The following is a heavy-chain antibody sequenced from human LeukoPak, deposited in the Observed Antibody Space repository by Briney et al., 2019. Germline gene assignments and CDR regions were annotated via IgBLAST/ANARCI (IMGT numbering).Heavy chain of an antibody. Sequence: GGSLRLSCAASGFTFTTYYMTWVRQAPGKGLEWLANISQDGRTKYYADSVEGRFAISRDNAINSVFLQMNSVRAEDTAVYYCARENWSNDYWGQGTLVTVPS. CDR2: ISQDGRTK. V-gene: IGHV3-7*01. J-gene: IGHJ4*02. CDR1: GFTFTTYY. CDR3: ARENWSNDY. D-gene: IGHD1-1*01.